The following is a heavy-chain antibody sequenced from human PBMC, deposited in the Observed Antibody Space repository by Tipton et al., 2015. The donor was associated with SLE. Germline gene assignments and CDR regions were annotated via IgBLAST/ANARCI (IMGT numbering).Heavy chain of an antibody. CDR3: ARTQLRVSPNAFDI. CDR1: GDSFSSGSSS. CDR2: IYNSGIT. Sequence: TLSLTCTVSGDSFSSGSSSWNWVRQPAGKGLEWIGLIYNSGITNYNPSLQSRVTLSVDMSKNQFSLRLSSVTAADTGVYYCARTQLRVSPNAFDIWGQGTMVTVSS. J-gene: IGHJ3*02. D-gene: IGHD3-3*01. V-gene: IGHV4-61*02.